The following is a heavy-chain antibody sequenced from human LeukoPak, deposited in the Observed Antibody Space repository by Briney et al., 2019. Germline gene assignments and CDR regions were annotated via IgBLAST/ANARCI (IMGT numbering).Heavy chain of an antibody. CDR2: INPNSGGT. D-gene: IGHD3-10*01. V-gene: IGHV1-2*02. CDR3: ARHYGSGNKGWFDP. Sequence: ASVKVSCKASGYTFTGYYMHWVRQAPGQGLEWMGWINPNSGGTNYAQKFQGRVTMTRDTSISTACMELRSLRSDDTAAYYCARHYGSGNKGWFDPWGQGTLVTVSS. J-gene: IGHJ5*02. CDR1: GYTFTGYY.